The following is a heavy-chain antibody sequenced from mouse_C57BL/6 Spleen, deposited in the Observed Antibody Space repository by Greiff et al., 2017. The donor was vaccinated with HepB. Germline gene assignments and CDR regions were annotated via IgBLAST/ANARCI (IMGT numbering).Heavy chain of an antibody. CDR1: GYTFTSYW. CDR2: IYPGSGST. D-gene: IGHD1-1*01. CDR3: ARLLGVSSSAWFAY. V-gene: IGHV1-55*01. Sequence: QVQLQQPGAELVKPGASVKMSCKASGYTFTSYWITWVKQRPGQGLEWIGDIYPGSGSTNYNEKFKSNATLTVDTSSSTAYMQLSSLTSEDSAVYYCARLLGVSSSAWFAYWGQGTLVTVSA. J-gene: IGHJ3*01.